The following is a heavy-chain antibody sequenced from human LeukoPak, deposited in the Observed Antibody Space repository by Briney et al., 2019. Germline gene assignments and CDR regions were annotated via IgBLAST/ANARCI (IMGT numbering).Heavy chain of an antibody. J-gene: IGHJ5*02. CDR1: GFTFSNAW. CDR2: TRNKANSYTT. V-gene: IGHV3-72*01. Sequence: GGSLRLSCAASGFTFSNAWMSWVRQAPGKGLEWVGRTRNKANSYTTEYAASVKGRFTISRDDSKNSFYLQKNNMKTDDTAVYYCASLYGSGKRWVDPWGQGTLVTVSS. CDR3: ASLYGSGKRWVDP. D-gene: IGHD3-10*01.